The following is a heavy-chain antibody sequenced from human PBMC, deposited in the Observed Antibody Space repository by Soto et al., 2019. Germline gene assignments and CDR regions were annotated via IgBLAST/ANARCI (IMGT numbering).Heavy chain of an antibody. J-gene: IGHJ4*02. V-gene: IGHV3-30-3*01. Sequence: QVQLVESGGGVGQPGRSLRLSCAASGFTFSSYAMHWVRQAPGKGLEGVAVISYYGSNKYYADSVKGRFTISRDKSKNTLYLQMNSLRAEDTAVYYCARDGLLGYFDYWGQGTLVTVSS. CDR2: ISYYGSNK. CDR1: GFTFSSYA. D-gene: IGHD3-16*01. CDR3: ARDGLLGYFDY.